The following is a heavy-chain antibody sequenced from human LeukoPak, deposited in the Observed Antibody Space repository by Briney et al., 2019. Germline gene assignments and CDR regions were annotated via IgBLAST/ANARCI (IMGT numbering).Heavy chain of an antibody. D-gene: IGHD4-17*01. CDR3: ARNYGDLDY. CDR2: IHPSSGGT. CDR1: GYIFTAYY. Sequence: GASVKVSCKASGYIFTAYYIHWVRQAPGQGLEWVGRIHPSSGGTEYAQNFQGRVTVTRDTSITTAYMELNRLTSDDTAVHYCARNYGDLDYWGQGTLVTVSS. V-gene: IGHV1-2*06. J-gene: IGHJ4*02.